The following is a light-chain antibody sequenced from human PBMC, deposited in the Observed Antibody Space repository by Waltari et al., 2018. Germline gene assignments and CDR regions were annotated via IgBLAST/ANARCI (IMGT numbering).Light chain of an antibody. CDR3: GVGDSSLGIGV. Sequence: QSVLTQSPSVSAAPGQTVTISCSGSNSNIGRNSVSWYQHFPGPAPKLLIYEHIKRPSGIPDRFAASKSGTSATLDITGLQTGDEADYICGVGDSSLGIGVFGGGTKVTVL. V-gene: IGLV1-51*02. CDR1: NSNIGRNS. CDR2: EHI. J-gene: IGLJ3*02.